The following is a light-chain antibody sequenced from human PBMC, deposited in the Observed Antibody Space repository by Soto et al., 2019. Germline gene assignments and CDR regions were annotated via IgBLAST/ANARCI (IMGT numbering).Light chain of an antibody. Sequence: DIQMTQSPSSVSASVGDRVTITCRASQGISSWLAWYQHKPGKAPKLLNYAASSLQSGVPSRFSGSGSGTEFTLTSSRRQPEDFATYYCKQAHTFPWTFGQGTMVEIK. CDR2: AAS. CDR1: QGISSW. J-gene: IGKJ1*01. V-gene: IGKV1-12*01. CDR3: KQAHTFPWT.